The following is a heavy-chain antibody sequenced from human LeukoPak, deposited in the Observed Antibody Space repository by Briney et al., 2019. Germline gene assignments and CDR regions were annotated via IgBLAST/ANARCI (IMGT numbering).Heavy chain of an antibody. CDR2: IYSGGST. Sequence: GGSLRLSCAASGFTFSDYWMTWVRQAPGKGLEWVSVIYSGGSTYYADSVKGRFTISRDNSKNTLYLQMNSLRAKDTAVYYCARDRDSSGWYYFDYWGQGTLVTVSS. V-gene: IGHV3-66*01. CDR3: ARDRDSSGWYYFDY. D-gene: IGHD6-19*01. CDR1: GFTFSDYW. J-gene: IGHJ4*02.